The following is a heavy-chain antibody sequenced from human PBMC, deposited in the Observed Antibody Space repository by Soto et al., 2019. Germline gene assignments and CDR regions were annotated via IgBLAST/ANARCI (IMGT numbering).Heavy chain of an antibody. D-gene: IGHD2-2*01. CDR3: ARVYCSTTSCYGDV. J-gene: IGHJ6*02. Sequence: PGGSLRLSCAASGFTLSSYSMSWIRQAPGKGLEWVSYISSSGRHMFYADSVKGQFTISRDNAKNSLYLQMKSLRAEDTAVYYCARVYCSTTSCYGDVWGQGTTVTVSS. CDR2: ISSSGRHM. V-gene: IGHV3-21*05. CDR1: GFTLSSYS.